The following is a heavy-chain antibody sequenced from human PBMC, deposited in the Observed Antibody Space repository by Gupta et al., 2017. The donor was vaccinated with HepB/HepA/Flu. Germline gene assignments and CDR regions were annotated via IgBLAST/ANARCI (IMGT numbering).Heavy chain of an antibody. CDR3: ARGGLRDSYYYYGMDV. D-gene: IGHD4-17*01. Sequence: QVQLQQWGAGLLKPSETLPLTCAVYGGSFSGYYWSWIRQPPGKGLEWIGEINHSGSTNYNPSLKSRVTISVDTSKNQFSLKLSSVTAADTAVYYCARGGLRDSYYYYGMDVWGQGTTVTVSS. CDR2: INHSGST. V-gene: IGHV4-34*01. J-gene: IGHJ6*02. CDR1: GGSFSGYY.